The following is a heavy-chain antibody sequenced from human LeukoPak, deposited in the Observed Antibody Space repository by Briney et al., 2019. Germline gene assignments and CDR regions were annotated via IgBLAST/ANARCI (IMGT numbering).Heavy chain of an antibody. D-gene: IGHD6-19*01. V-gene: IGHV4-39*07. CDR2: IYYSGST. CDR1: GGSISSSSYY. Sequence: PSETLSLTCTVSGGSISSSSYYWGWIRQPPGKGLEWIGSIYYSGSTYYNPSLKSRVTISVDTSKNQFSLKLSSVTAADTAVYYCARHPYSSGWPPDYWGQGTLVTVSS. CDR3: ARHPYSSGWPPDY. J-gene: IGHJ4*02.